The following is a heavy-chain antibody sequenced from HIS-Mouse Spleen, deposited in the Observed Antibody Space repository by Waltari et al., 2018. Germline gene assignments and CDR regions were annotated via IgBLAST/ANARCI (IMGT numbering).Heavy chain of an antibody. CDR1: GGSLSSISYF. D-gene: IGHD6-13*01. Sequence: QLQLQESGPALVKPSETLSLTCTVSGGSLSSISYFWGRIRQPPGKGLEWIGSIYYSGSTYYNPSLKSRVTISVDTSKNQFSLKLSSVTAADTAVYYCAREIPYSSSWYDWYFDLWGRGTLVTVSS. V-gene: IGHV4-39*07. CDR2: IYYSGST. J-gene: IGHJ2*01. CDR3: AREIPYSSSWYDWYFDL.